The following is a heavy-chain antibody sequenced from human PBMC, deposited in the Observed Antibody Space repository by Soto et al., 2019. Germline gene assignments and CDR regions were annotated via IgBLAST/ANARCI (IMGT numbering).Heavy chain of an antibody. CDR1: GFTFSSYG. CDR2: IWYDGSNK. Sequence: QVQLVESGGGVVQPGRSLRLSCAASGFTFSSYGMHWVRQAPGKGLEWVAVIWYDGSNKYYADSVKGRFTISRDNSKNTLYLQMNSLGAEDTAVYYCAREYYYGSSGFDYWGQGTLVTVSS. D-gene: IGHD3-22*01. V-gene: IGHV3-33*01. J-gene: IGHJ4*02. CDR3: AREYYYGSSGFDY.